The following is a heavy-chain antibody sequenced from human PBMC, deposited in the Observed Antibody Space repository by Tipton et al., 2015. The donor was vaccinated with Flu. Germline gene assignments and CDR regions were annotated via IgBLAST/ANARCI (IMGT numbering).Heavy chain of an antibody. D-gene: IGHD2-2*01. CDR1: GGSFSGYY. V-gene: IGHV4-34*01. CDR3: AIPQFCRNTGGYRRATRPGHFDY. Sequence: TLSLTCAVYGGSFSGYYWSWIRQPPGKGLEWIGEINHSGSTNYNPSLKSRVTISVDTSKNQFSLKLSSVTAADTAVYYCAIPQFCRNTGGYRRATRPGHFDYWGQGSLVPVSS. CDR2: INHSGST. J-gene: IGHJ4*02.